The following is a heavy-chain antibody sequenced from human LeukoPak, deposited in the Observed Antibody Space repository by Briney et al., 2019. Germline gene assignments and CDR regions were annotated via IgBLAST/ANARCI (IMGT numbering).Heavy chain of an antibody. CDR2: VNPSGGST. CDR1: GYTFTNYY. J-gene: IGHJ4*02. Sequence: ASVKVSCKASGYTFTNYYIHWVRQAPGQGLEWTGIVNPSGGSTSYAQKFQGRVTMTRDTSTSTVYMELSSLRSEDTAVYYCAREGPYSDSSRSRFDYWGQGTLVTVSS. CDR3: AREGPYSDSSRSRFDY. D-gene: IGHD6-6*01. V-gene: IGHV1-46*01.